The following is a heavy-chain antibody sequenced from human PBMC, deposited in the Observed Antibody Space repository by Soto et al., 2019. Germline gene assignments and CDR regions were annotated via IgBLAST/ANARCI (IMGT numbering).Heavy chain of an antibody. CDR3: AIGYYDLWSGPTGCVRFDP. CDR2: IYSGGST. Sequence: EVQLVETGGGLIQPGGSLRLSCAASGFTVSSNYMSWVRQAPGKGLEWVSVIYSGGSTYYADSVKGRLTISRDKSKNTLYLQMNSLGSEDTAVYYCAIGYYDLWSGPTGCVRFDPWGQGTLVTGSP. CDR1: GFTVSSNY. D-gene: IGHD3-3*01. J-gene: IGHJ5*02. V-gene: IGHV3-53*02.